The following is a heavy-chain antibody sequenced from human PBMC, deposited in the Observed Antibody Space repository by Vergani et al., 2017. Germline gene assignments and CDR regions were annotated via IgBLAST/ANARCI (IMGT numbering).Heavy chain of an antibody. CDR1: GAYVGSGGYY. CDR3: ARQKDYYMDV. Sequence: QLQESGPGLVKASQTLSLTCSVSGAYVGSGGYYWSWVRQRPGMGLDWIGYIYYSGSTYYNPSLESRVTMSVDTSKSQFSLKLSSVTAADTAVYYCARQKDYYMDVWGKGATVTVS. CDR2: IYYSGST. V-gene: IGHV4-30-4*08. J-gene: IGHJ6*03.